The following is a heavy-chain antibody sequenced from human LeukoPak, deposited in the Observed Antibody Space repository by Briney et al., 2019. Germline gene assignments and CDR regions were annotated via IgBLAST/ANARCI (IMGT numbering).Heavy chain of an antibody. D-gene: IGHD3-10*01. CDR1: GYTLTDYY. V-gene: IGHV1-2*02. CDR2: INPKTGDT. CDR3: TRGPNVYGSGRSWFDP. Sequence: GASVKVSCKASGYTLTDYYIHWVRQAPGQGLEWMGWINPKTGDTNYLQKLQSRVTMTRDTSISTAYMELSRLRSDDTAVFYCTRGPNVYGSGRSWFDPWGQGTLVTVSS. J-gene: IGHJ5*02.